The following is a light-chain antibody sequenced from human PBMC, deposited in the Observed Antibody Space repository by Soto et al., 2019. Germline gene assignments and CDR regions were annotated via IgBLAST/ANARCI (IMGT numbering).Light chain of an antibody. Sequence: QSVPTQPPSVSGAPGQRVTISCTGSSSNIGAGYDVHWYQQRPGTAPKLLIFGNINRPSGVPDRFSGSKSGTSASLAITGLQAEDEGDYDCQSYDSTLSARYVFGTGTKVTVL. J-gene: IGLJ1*01. CDR1: SSNIGAGYD. CDR3: QSYDSTLSARYV. V-gene: IGLV1-40*01. CDR2: GNI.